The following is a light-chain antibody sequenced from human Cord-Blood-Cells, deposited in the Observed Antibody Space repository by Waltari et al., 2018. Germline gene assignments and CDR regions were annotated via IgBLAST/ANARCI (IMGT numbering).Light chain of an antibody. V-gene: IGLV1-44*01. CDR3: AAWDDSLNGVV. Sequence: QSVLTQPPSASGAPGQRVTISRSGSSPNIGSNTVNWYQQLPGTAPKLLIYSNNQRPSGVPDRFSGSKSGTSASLAISGLQSEDEADYYCAAWDDSLNGVVFGGGTKLTVL. J-gene: IGLJ2*01. CDR2: SNN. CDR1: SPNIGSNT.